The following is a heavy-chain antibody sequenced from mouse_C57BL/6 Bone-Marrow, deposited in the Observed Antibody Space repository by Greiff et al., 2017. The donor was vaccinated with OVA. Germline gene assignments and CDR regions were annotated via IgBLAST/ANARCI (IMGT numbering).Heavy chain of an antibody. Sequence: QVQLKQPGAELVMPGASVKLSCKASGYTFTSYWMHWVKQRPGQGLEWIGEIDPSDSYTNYNQKFKGKSTLTVDKSSSTAYMQLSSLTSEDSAVYYCAYWDRSTVYWGQGTTLTVSS. CDR1: GYTFTSYW. D-gene: IGHD4-1*01. CDR2: IDPSDSYT. V-gene: IGHV1-69*01. J-gene: IGHJ2*01. CDR3: AYWDRSTVY.